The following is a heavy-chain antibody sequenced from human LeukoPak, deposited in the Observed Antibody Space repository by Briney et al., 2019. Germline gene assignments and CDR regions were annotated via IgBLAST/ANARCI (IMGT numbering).Heavy chain of an antibody. CDR3: ARNRDGYNSFDY. J-gene: IGHJ4*02. V-gene: IGHV4-31*03. CDR2: IYYSGSS. D-gene: IGHD5-24*01. CDR1: GGSINNGGYY. Sequence: SQTLSLTCTVSGGSINNGGYYWSWIRQHPGKGLEWIGYIYYSGSSYYNPSLRSRVTISVDTSKNHFSLKLSSATAADTAVYYCARNRDGYNSFDYWGQGTLVTVSS.